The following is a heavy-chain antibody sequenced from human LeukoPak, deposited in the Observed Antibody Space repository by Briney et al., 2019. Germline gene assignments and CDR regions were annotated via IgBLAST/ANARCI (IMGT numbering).Heavy chain of an antibody. D-gene: IGHD3-22*01. CDR1: GFTFSTYA. J-gene: IGHJ5*02. V-gene: IGHV3-23*01. Sequence: GGSLRLSCAASGFTFSTYAMSWVRQAPGKGLEWVSGTSGSGGSTYYADSVKGRFTISRDNSKNTVYVQMNSLRAEDTAVYYCAKDPTTYYDTSGYGRYNWFDPWGRGTLVTVSS. CDR2: TSGSGGST. CDR3: AKDPTTYYDTSGYGRYNWFDP.